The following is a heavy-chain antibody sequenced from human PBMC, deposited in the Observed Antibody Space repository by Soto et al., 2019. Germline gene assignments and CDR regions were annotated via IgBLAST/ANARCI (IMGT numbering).Heavy chain of an antibody. Sequence: PGGSLRLSCAASGFTFSSYAMSWVRQAPGKGLEWVSAISGSGGSTYYADSVKGRFTISRDNSKNTLYLQMNSLRAEDTAVYYCAKDLPGHYYYDSSGYYPYWGQGTLVTVSS. V-gene: IGHV3-23*01. CDR3: AKDLPGHYYYDSSGYYPY. CDR2: ISGSGGST. CDR1: GFTFSSYA. J-gene: IGHJ4*02. D-gene: IGHD3-22*01.